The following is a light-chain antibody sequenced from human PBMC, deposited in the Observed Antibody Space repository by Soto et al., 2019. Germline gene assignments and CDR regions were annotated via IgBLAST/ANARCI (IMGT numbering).Light chain of an antibody. J-gene: IGLJ3*02. Sequence: QSALTQPPSASGSPGQSVTISCTGTSSDIDAYDYVSWYQQHPGKAPKLVICDVSRRPSGVPDRFSGSKSGNTASLTVSGLQAEDEATYYCSSHAGSNNVVFGGGTKVTVL. CDR2: DVS. V-gene: IGLV2-8*01. CDR3: SSHAGSNNVV. CDR1: SSDIDAYDY.